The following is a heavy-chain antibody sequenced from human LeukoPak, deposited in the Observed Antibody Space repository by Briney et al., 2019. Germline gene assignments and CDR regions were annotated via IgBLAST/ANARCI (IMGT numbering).Heavy chain of an antibody. V-gene: IGHV3-30*02. J-gene: IGHJ6*03. CDR2: IRYDGSNK. CDR3: AKDLYGSRPYYMDV. Sequence: GGSQRLSCAASGFTFSSYGIHWVRQAPGKGLECVAFIRYDGSNKYYADSVKGRFTISRDSSKNTLYLQMNSLRVEDTAVYYCAKDLYGSRPYYMDVWGKGTTVTISS. CDR1: GFTFSSYG. D-gene: IGHD3-10*01.